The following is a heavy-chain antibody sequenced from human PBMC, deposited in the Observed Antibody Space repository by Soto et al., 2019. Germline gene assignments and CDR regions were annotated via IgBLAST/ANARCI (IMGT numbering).Heavy chain of an antibody. V-gene: IGHV4-59*01. D-gene: IGHD6-13*01. J-gene: IGHJ4*02. CDR3: ARVRYSSSWIDY. CDR1: VGSISSYY. Sequence: QVQLQESGPGLVKPSETLSLTCTVSVGSISSYYWSWIRQPPGKGLEWIGYIYYSGSTNYNPSLKSRVTISVDTSKNQFSLKLSSVTAADTAVYYCARVRYSSSWIDYWGQGTLVTVSS. CDR2: IYYSGST.